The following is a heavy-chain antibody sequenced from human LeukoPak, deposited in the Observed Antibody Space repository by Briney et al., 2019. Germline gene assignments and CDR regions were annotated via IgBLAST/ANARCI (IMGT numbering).Heavy chain of an antibody. J-gene: IGHJ4*02. D-gene: IGHD5-18*01. CDR1: GGSITSYF. Sequence: PSETLSLTCTVSGGSITSYFWSWIRQPPGKGLEWLGFIYSSGNTNYNPSLESRVTMSVDTSNNQFSLRLSSVTAAATAVYYCARLTKTEVQLWTHFGYWGQGTLVTVSS. V-gene: IGHV4-59*08. CDR2: IYSSGNT. CDR3: ARLTKTEVQLWTHFGY.